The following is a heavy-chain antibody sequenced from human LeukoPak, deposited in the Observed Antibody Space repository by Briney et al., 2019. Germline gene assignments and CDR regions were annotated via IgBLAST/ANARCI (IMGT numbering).Heavy chain of an antibody. D-gene: IGHD1-1*01. CDR1: GGSISSGGYY. CDR3: ARYNSRLPDY. CDR2: IYYSGST. J-gene: IGHJ4*02. V-gene: IGHV4-31*03. Sequence: SQTLSLTCTVSGGSISSGGYYWSWTRQHPGKGLEWIGYIYYSGSTYYNPSLKSRVTISVDTSKNQFSLKLSSVTAADTAVYYCARYNSRLPDYWGQGTLVTVSS.